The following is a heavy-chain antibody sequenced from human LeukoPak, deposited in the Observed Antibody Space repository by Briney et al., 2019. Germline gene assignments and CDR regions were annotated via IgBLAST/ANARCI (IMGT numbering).Heavy chain of an antibody. D-gene: IGHD2-15*01. V-gene: IGHV3-48*01. J-gene: IGHJ4*02. CDR1: GFTFSSYS. CDR2: ISSSSSTI. CDR3: VRALVVVAATRDRFDY. Sequence: PGGSLRLSCAASGFTFSSYSMNWVRQAPGKGLEWVSYISSSSSTIYYADSVKGRFTISRDNAKNSLYLQMNSLRAEDTAVYYCVRALVVVAATRDRFDYWGQGTLVTVSS.